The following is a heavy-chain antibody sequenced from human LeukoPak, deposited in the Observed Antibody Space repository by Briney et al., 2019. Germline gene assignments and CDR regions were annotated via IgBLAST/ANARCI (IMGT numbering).Heavy chain of an antibody. CDR2: INPNTGGT. J-gene: IGHJ5*02. Sequence: ASVKVSCKVSGYSFTGSYMHWVRQAPGQGLEWMGRINPNTGGTLYAQSFQGRVTMTRDTSIITVYMELTRLTSDDTARYYCTREEDAALVTDWFDPWGQGTLVTVSS. D-gene: IGHD5-18*01. V-gene: IGHV1-2*06. CDR3: TREEDAALVTDWFDP. CDR1: GYSFTGSY.